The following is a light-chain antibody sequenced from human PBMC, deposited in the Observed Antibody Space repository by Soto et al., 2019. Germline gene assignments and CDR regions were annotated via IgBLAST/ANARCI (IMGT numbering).Light chain of an antibody. Sequence: EIVMTQSPATLSVPPGERATLSCRASQTVSSSYLAWCQQRPGQAPRLLIYGASTRAAGIPDRFSGSGSGTDFTLTITRLEPEDSAVYFCQQYTGPPTTFGQGTRLEIK. CDR3: QQYTGPPTT. CDR2: GAS. CDR1: QTVSSSY. V-gene: IGKV3-20*01. J-gene: IGKJ5*01.